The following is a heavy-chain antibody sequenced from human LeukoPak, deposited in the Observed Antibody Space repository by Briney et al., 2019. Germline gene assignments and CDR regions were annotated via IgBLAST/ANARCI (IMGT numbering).Heavy chain of an antibody. V-gene: IGHV4-59*01. D-gene: IGHD1-26*01. CDR3: ARDRAQEGDFDY. CDR1: GGSISSYY. J-gene: IGHJ4*02. Sequence: PSETLTLTCTVSGGSISSYYWSWIRQPPGKGLEWIGYIYYSGSTNYNPSLKSRVTISVDTSKNQFSLKLSSVTAADTAVYYCARDRAQEGDFDYWGQGTLVTVSS. CDR2: IYYSGST.